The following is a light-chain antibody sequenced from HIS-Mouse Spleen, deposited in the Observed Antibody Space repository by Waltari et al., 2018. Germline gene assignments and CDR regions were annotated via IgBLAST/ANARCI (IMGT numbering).Light chain of an antibody. V-gene: IGLV2-23*01. CDR1: SSDVGSYNL. CDR3: CSYAGSSTWV. J-gene: IGLJ3*02. CDR2: DGS. Sequence: QSALTQPASVSGSPGQSITISCTGTSSDVGSYNLASWYQQHPGKAPKLMFYDGSKRPSGVSNRFSGSKSGNTASLTISGLQAEDEADYYCCSYAGSSTWVFGGGTKLTVL.